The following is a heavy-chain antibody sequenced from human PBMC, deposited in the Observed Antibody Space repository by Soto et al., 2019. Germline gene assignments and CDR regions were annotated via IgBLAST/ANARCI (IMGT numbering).Heavy chain of an antibody. Sequence: QVQLQQWGAGLLKPSETLSLTCAVYGGSFSGYYWSWIRQPPGKGLEWIGEINHSGSTNYNPSLKRRVTIAVDTSQNQFSLKLSSVTAADTAVYYCARGHRLLWFGGGMDVWGQGTTVTVSS. J-gene: IGHJ6*02. D-gene: IGHD3-10*01. V-gene: IGHV4-34*01. CDR1: GGSFSGYY. CDR3: ARGHRLLWFGGGMDV. CDR2: INHSGST.